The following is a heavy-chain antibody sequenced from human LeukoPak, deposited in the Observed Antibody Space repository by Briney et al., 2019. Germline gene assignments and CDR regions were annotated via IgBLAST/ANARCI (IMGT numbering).Heavy chain of an antibody. CDR3: AKDLSRTAVAGHDY. V-gene: IGHV3-30*02. CDR2: IRYDGSNK. Sequence: QPGGSLRLSCAASGFTFSSYGMHWVRQAPGKGLEWVAFIRYDGSNKYYADSVKGRFTISRDNSKNTLYLQMNSLRAEDTAVYYCAKDLSRTAVAGHDYWGQGTLVTASS. D-gene: IGHD6-19*01. J-gene: IGHJ4*02. CDR1: GFTFSSYG.